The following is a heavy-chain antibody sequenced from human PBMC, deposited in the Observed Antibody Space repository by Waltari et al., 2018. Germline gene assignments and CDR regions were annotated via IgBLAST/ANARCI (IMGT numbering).Heavy chain of an antibody. J-gene: IGHJ4*02. Sequence: QVQLQESGPGLVKASQTLSLTCTVSGGSISSGNYYWSWIRQPPGKGLEWIGYIYNSETTYYNPSLKNRVTISVDSSKNQFSLELTSVTAADTAVYFCVRETGAARFDYWGQGTLVTVSS. D-gene: IGHD1-26*01. CDR3: VRETGAARFDY. CDR1: GGSISSGNYY. V-gene: IGHV4-30-4*08. CDR2: IYNSETT.